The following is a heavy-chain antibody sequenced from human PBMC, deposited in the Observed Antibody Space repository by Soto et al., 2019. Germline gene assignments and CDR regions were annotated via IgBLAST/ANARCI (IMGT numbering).Heavy chain of an antibody. D-gene: IGHD6-19*01. CDR2: IYWNDDK. CDR3: AHMTASDSSGWFFDY. CDR1: GFSLSTSGVG. J-gene: IGHJ4*02. Sequence: QITLKESGPTLVKPTQTLTLTCTFSGFSLSTSGVGVGWIRQPPGKALEWLALIYWNDDKRYSPSLKRRLTSTKDTAKNQGVSTRTNRDPGDTATYYGAHMTASDSSGWFFDYGGQGTLGTGSS. V-gene: IGHV2-5*01.